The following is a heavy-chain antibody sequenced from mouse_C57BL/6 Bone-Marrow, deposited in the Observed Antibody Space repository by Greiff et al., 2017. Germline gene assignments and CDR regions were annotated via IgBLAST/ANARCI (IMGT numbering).Heavy chain of an antibody. CDR1: GYTFTSYW. Sequence: QVQLKQSGTELVKPGASVKLSCKASGYTFTSYWMHWVKQRPGQGLEWIGNINPSNGGTNYNEKFNSKATLTVDKSSSTAYMQLSSLTSEDAAVYYCASPIYYGAMDYWGQGTSVTVSS. V-gene: IGHV1-53*01. D-gene: IGHD1-1*01. J-gene: IGHJ4*01. CDR3: ASPIYYGAMDY. CDR2: INPSNGGT.